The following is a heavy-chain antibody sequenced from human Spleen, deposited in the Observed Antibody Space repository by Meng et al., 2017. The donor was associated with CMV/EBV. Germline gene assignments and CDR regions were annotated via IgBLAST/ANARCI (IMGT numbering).Heavy chain of an antibody. J-gene: IGHJ6*02. CDR3: AREAFGIFGVQDYYGMDV. Sequence: ASVKVSCKASGYTFTGYYMHWVRQAPGQGLEWMGWINPNSGGTNYAQKFQGSVTMTRDTSISTAYMELSRLRSDDTAVYYCAREAFGIFGVQDYYGMDVWGQGTTVTVSS. V-gene: IGHV1-2*02. CDR2: INPNSGGT. D-gene: IGHD3-3*01. CDR1: GYTFTGYY.